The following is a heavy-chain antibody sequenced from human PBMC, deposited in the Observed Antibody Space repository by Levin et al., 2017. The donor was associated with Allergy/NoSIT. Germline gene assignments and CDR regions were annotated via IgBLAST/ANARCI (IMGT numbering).Heavy chain of an antibody. CDR1: GFTFSSYG. V-gene: IGHV3-30*18. D-gene: IGHD3-10*01. J-gene: IGHJ4*02. CDR3: AKVSYGSGSYYY. CDR2: ISYDGSNK. Sequence: GGSLRLSCAASGFTFSSYGMHWVRQAPGKGLEWVAVISYDGSNKYYADSVKGRFTISRDNSKNTLYLQMNSLRAEDTAVYYCAKVSYGSGSYYYWGQGTLVTVSS.